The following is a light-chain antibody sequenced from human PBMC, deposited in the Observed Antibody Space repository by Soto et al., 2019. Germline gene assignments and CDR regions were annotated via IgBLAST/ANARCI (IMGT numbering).Light chain of an antibody. J-gene: IGLJ3*02. V-gene: IGLV1-40*01. Sequence: QSVLTQPPSVSGAPGQRVTISCTGSSSNIGAGYDVHWYQQLPGTAPKLLIYGNSNRPSGVPDRFSGSKSGTSASLAITGIQAEDEADYSCQSYDSSLSGWVFGGGIKLTVL. CDR2: GNS. CDR3: QSYDSSLSGWV. CDR1: SSNIGAGYD.